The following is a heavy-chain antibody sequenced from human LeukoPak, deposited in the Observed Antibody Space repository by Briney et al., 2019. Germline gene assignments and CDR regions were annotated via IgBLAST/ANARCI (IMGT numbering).Heavy chain of an antibody. Sequence: GASVKVSCKASGYTFTSYGISWVRQAPGQGLEWMGWISAYNGNTNYAQKLQGRVTMTTDTSTSTAYMELRSLRSDDTAVYYCASSLHDMVRGAYYYYYYMDVWGKGTTVTISS. D-gene: IGHD3-10*01. J-gene: IGHJ6*03. V-gene: IGHV1-18*01. CDR3: ASSLHDMVRGAYYYYYYMDV. CDR1: GYTFTSYG. CDR2: ISAYNGNT.